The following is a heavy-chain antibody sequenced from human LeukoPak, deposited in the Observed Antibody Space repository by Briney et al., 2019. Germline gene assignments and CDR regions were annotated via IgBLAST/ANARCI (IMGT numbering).Heavy chain of an antibody. J-gene: IGHJ4*02. CDR1: GFTVSSNY. Sequence: PGGSLRLSCAASGFTVSSNYMSWVRQPPGKGLEWIGSIYYSGNTYYNASLKSRVTISVDTSKNQFSLKLNSVTAADTAVYYCARGGIAVAGYYFDYWGQGTLVTVSS. CDR3: ARGGIAVAGYYFDY. V-gene: IGHV4-59*02. CDR2: IYYSGNT. D-gene: IGHD6-19*01.